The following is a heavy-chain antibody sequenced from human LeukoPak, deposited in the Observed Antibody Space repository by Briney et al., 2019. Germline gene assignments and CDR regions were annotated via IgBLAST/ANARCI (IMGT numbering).Heavy chain of an antibody. V-gene: IGHV4-61*02. J-gene: IGHJ5*02. D-gene: IGHD3-10*01. CDR2: FYTGGST. Sequence: SETLSLTCTVSGGSIGSGTYYWTWLRQPAGKGLEWIGRFYTGGSTNYNPSLRSRVTISVDTSKNQFSLKLSSVTAADTAVYYCARSNPIHQDYYGSGDVNWFDPWGQGTLVTVSS. CDR3: ARSNPIHQDYYGSGDVNWFDP. CDR1: GGSIGSGTYY.